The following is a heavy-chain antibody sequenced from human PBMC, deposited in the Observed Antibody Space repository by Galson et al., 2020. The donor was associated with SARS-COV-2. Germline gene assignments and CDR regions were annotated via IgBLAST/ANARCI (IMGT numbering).Heavy chain of an antibody. V-gene: IGHV4-4*02. CDR2: IYHSGST. D-gene: IGHD6-13*01. Sequence: SETLSLTCAVSGGSISSSNWWSWVRQPPGKGLEWIGEIYHSGSTNYNPSLKSRVTISVDTSKNQFSLKLSSGTAADAAVYYWARIGDSSSWSAFFDYWGQGTLVTVSS. CDR1: GGSISSSNW. J-gene: IGHJ4*02. CDR3: ARIGDSSSWSAFFDY.